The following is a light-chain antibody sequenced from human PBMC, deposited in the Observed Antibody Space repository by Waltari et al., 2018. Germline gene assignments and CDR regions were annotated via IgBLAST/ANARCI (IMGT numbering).Light chain of an antibody. J-gene: IGLJ3*02. Sequence: QSALTPPASVSGSPGQSITISCTGTRSAVGASNLISWYQQHPGKAPTLMIYEVNKRPSGVSNRFSGSKSDNTASLTISVLQAEDEADYYCCSYAGRSTLVFGGGTNLTVL. CDR2: EVN. CDR3: CSYAGRSTLV. V-gene: IGLV2-23*02. CDR1: RSAVGASNL.